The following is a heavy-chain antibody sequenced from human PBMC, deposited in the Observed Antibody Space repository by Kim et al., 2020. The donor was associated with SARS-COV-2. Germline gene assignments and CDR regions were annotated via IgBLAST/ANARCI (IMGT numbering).Heavy chain of an antibody. CDR2: ISGSGGST. CDR1: EFTFSSYA. Sequence: GGSLRLSCAASEFTFSSYAMSWVRQAPGKGLQWVSGISGSGGSTYYADSVKGRFTVSRDNSKNTLFLQMNSLGAEDTAVYYCAKGRHDILTDHDYWGQGTRVTVSS. CDR3: AKGRHDILTDHDY. V-gene: IGHV3-23*01. D-gene: IGHD3-9*01. J-gene: IGHJ4*02.